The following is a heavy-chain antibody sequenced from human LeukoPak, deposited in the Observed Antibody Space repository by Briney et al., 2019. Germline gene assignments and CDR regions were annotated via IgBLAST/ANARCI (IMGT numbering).Heavy chain of an antibody. CDR2: IIPIFGTA. CDR3: ASVSLVVPAANGFDY. CDR1: GGTFSSYA. J-gene: IGHJ4*02. Sequence: SVKVSCKASGGTFSSYAISWVRQAPGQGLEWMGGIIPIFGTANYAQKFQGRVTITTDESTSTAYMELSSLRSEDTAVYYCASVSLVVPAANGFDYWGQGTLVTVSS. D-gene: IGHD2-2*01. V-gene: IGHV1-69*05.